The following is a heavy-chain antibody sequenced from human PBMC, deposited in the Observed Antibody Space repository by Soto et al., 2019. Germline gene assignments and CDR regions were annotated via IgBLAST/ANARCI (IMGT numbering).Heavy chain of an antibody. Sequence: PGGSLRLSCAASGFTLTTYTMNWVRQAPGMGLEWVSSINGRGNYKYYTDSVEGRFTISRDNAQNSLYLQMNSLRAEDTAVYYWAREDGVVGATSDFDYWGQGTLVTVSS. CDR1: GFTLTTYT. J-gene: IGHJ4*02. CDR3: AREDGVVGATSDFDY. D-gene: IGHD1-26*01. CDR2: INGRGNYK. V-gene: IGHV3-21*01.